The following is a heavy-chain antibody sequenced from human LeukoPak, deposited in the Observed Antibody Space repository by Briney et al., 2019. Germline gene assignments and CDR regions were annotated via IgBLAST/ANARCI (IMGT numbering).Heavy chain of an antibody. CDR1: GGTFSSYA. Sequence: SVKVSCKASGGTFSSYAISWVRQAPGQGGEGMGRIIPILGIANYEQKFQGRVTITADKSTSTAYMELSSLRSEDTAVYYCARPRVVAATARPPPDYYYYGMDVWGQGTTVTVSS. J-gene: IGHJ6*02. V-gene: IGHV1-69*04. CDR3: ARPRVVAATARPPPDYYYYGMDV. CDR2: IIPILGIA. D-gene: IGHD2-15*01.